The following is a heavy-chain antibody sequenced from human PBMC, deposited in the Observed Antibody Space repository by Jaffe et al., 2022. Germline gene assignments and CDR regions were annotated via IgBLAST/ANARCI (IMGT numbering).Heavy chain of an antibody. CDR3: AKGGYGERFREEDDYYYMDV. V-gene: IGHV3-30*18. CDR1: GFTFSSYG. J-gene: IGHJ6*03. D-gene: IGHD3-10*01. CDR2: ISYDGSNK. Sequence: QVQLVESGGGVVQPGRSLRLSCAASGFTFSSYGMHWVRQAPGKGLEWVAVISYDGSNKYYADSVKGRFTISRDNSKNTLYLQMNSLRAEDTAVYYCAKGGYGERFREEDDYYYMDVWGKGTTVTVSS.